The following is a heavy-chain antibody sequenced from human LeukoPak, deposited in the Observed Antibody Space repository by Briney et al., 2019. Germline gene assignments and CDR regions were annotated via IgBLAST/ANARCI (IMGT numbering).Heavy chain of an antibody. CDR1: GYTFTGYY. J-gene: IGHJ4*02. CDR3: ARVETTVETLFDY. CDR2: ISAYNGNT. D-gene: IGHD4-23*01. Sequence: ASVKVSCKASGYTFTGYYMHWVRQAPGQGLEWMGWISAYNGNTNYAQKLQGRVTMTTDTSTSTAYMELRSLRSDDTAVYYCARVETTVETLFDYWGQGTLVTVSS. V-gene: IGHV1-18*04.